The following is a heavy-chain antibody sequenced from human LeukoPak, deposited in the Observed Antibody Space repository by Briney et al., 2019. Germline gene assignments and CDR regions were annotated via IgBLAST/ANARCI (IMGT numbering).Heavy chain of an antibody. D-gene: IGHD2-2*01. V-gene: IGHV3-74*01. CDR1: GFSFSSYW. Sequence: PGGSLRLSCAASGFSFSSYWMHWVRQAPGKGLVLVSRINSDGSITTYADSAKGRFTISRDNAKNTLYLQMNSLRAEDTAVYYCARDRVYCGSTSCYAYYFDYWGQGTLVTVSS. J-gene: IGHJ4*02. CDR3: ARDRVYCGSTSCYAYYFDY. CDR2: INSDGSIT.